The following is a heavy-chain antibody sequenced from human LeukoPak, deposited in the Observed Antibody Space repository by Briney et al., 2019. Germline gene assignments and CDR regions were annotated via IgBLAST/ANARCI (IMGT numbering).Heavy chain of an antibody. CDR1: GFTVSSNY. CDR3: ARAYSSSWYPFDY. V-gene: IGHV3-66*01. CDR2: IYSGGST. D-gene: IGHD6-13*01. J-gene: IGHJ4*02. Sequence: GGSLRLSCAASGFTVSSNYMSWVRQAPGKGPEWVSVIYSGGSTYYADSVKGRFTISRDNSKNTLYLQMNSLRAEDTAVYYCARAYSSSWYPFDYWGQGTLVTVSS.